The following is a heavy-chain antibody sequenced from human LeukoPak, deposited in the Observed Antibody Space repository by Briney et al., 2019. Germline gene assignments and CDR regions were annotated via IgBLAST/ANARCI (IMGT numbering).Heavy chain of an antibody. D-gene: IGHD3-9*01. Sequence: GGSLRLSCAASGLTFSSCAMSWVRQAPGKGPEWVSVISASGASTYYADSVRGRFTISRDNSKNTLYLQMSSLRAGDTAVYYCAKRASDWYYFDYWGQGNLVTVSS. CDR1: GLTFSSCA. CDR3: AKRASDWYYFDY. J-gene: IGHJ4*02. CDR2: ISASGAST. V-gene: IGHV3-23*01.